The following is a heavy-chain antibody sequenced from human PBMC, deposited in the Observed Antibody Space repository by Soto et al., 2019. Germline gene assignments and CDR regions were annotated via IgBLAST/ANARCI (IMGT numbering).Heavy chain of an antibody. CDR3: ARVTKEKWLVKWFDP. CDR1: GFTFSIYA. J-gene: IGHJ5*02. CDR2: ISKDGRNT. V-gene: IGHV3-30*04. Sequence: QVQLVESGGGVVQPGRSLRLSCAGSGFTFSIYAIHWVRQAPGKGLEWVAVISKDGRNTYYADSVKGRFTISRDNSKNTLFLQMNSLRVEDTAVYYCARVTKEKWLVKWFDPWGQGTLVTVSS. D-gene: IGHD6-19*01.